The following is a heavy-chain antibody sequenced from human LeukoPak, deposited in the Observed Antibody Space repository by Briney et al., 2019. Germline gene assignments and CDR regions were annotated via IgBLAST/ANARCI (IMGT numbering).Heavy chain of an antibody. Sequence: ASVKVSCKASGYTFTSYAMNWVRQAPGQGLEWMGWINTNTGNPTYAQGFTGRFVFSLDTSVSTAYLQISSLKAEDTAVYYCARGSAAAGKEAVSWFDPWGQGTLVTVSS. J-gene: IGHJ5*02. V-gene: IGHV7-4-1*02. CDR3: ARGSAAAGKEAVSWFDP. CDR1: GYTFTSYA. D-gene: IGHD6-13*01. CDR2: INTNTGNP.